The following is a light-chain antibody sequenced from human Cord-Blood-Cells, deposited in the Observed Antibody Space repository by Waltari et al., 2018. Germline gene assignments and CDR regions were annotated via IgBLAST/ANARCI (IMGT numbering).Light chain of an antibody. CDR3: QQRSNWIFT. CDR2: DAS. Sequence: EIVLTQSPATLSLSPGERATLSCRASQSVSSYLAWYQQKTGQAPRLLIYDASKRAPGIPARFSGSGSGTDFTLTISSLEPEDFAVYYWQQRSNWIFTFGPGTKVDIK. V-gene: IGKV3-11*01. CDR1: QSVSSY. J-gene: IGKJ3*01.